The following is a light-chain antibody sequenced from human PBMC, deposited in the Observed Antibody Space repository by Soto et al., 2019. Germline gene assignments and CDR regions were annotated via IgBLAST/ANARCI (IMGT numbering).Light chain of an antibody. CDR2: EDT. J-gene: IGLJ2*01. CDR3: CAYAGSTTSVL. V-gene: IGLV2-23*01. Sequence: QSALTQPASVSGSPGHSITISCTGTSSDVGSYNLVSWYQHHPGKAPKLMIYEDTKRPSGVSNRVSGSKSGNTASLTISGLQAEDEADYYCCAYAGSTTSVLFGGGTKVTVL. CDR1: SSDVGSYNL.